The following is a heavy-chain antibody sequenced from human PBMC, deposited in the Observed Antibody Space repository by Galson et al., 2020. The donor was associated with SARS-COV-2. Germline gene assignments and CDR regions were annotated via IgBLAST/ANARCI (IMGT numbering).Heavy chain of an antibody. D-gene: IGHD3-10*01. CDR2: INLGGIT. J-gene: IGHJ6*03. CDR1: GGSLSNYY. V-gene: IGHV4-34*01. CDR3: ARGHRGVVPSPVLGLGPFYSYYYMDV. Sequence: SETLSLTCAVFGGSLSNYYWTWIRQPPGKGLEWIGEINLGGITNYSPSLRSRVTISIDTSKSQFSLNLRSVTAADTALYYCARGHRGVVPSPVLGLGPFYSYYYMDVWDKGATVTVSS.